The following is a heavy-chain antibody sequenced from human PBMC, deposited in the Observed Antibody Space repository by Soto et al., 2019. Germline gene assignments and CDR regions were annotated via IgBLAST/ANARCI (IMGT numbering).Heavy chain of an antibody. V-gene: IGHV3-48*01. CDR3: ARGEVKSWLVGGMDV. D-gene: IGHD6-19*01. Sequence: EVQLVESGGGLVQPGGSLRLSCAASGFTFSSYSMNWVRQAPGKGLEWVSYISSSSSTIYYADSVKGRFTISRDNAKNSLDLQMNSLRAEDTAVYYCARGEVKSWLVGGMDVWGQGTTVTVAS. CDR2: ISSSSSTI. J-gene: IGHJ6*02. CDR1: GFTFSSYS.